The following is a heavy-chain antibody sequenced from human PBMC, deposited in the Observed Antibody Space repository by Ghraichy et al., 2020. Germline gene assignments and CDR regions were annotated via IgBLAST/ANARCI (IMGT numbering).Heavy chain of an antibody. V-gene: IGHV1-18*01. J-gene: IGHJ6*03. D-gene: IGHD3-3*01. Sequence: ASVKVSCKASGYTFTSYGISWVRQAPGQGLEWMGWISAYNGNTNYAQKLQGRVTMTTDTSTSTAYMELRSLRSDDTAVYYCARVVRFLEWSGYYYYYMDVWGKGTTVTVSS. CDR1: GYTFTSYG. CDR2: ISAYNGNT. CDR3: ARVVRFLEWSGYYYYYMDV.